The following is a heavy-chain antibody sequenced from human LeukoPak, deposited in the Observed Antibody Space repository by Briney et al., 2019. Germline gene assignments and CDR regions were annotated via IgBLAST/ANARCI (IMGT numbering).Heavy chain of an antibody. V-gene: IGHV3-48*03. D-gene: IGHD3-10*01. CDR3: ARERRSVGDAFDI. CDR1: GFTFSSYA. CDR2: IGRSGSLI. J-gene: IGHJ3*02. Sequence: GGSLRLSCAASGFTFSSYAMSWVRQAPGKGLEWVSYIGRSGSLIYYADSVKGRFTISRDNAKNSLYLQMNSLRAEDTAVYYCARERRSVGDAFDIWGQGTMVTVSS.